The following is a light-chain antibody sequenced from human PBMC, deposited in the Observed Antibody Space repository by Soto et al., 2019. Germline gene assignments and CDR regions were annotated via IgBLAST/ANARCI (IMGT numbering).Light chain of an antibody. V-gene: IGKV4-1*01. CDR3: QQYYSTPYT. CDR1: QSVLYSSNNKNY. CDR2: WAS. J-gene: IGKJ2*01. Sequence: DIVMTQSPDSLAVSLGERATINCKSSQSVLYSSNNKNYLAWYQQKPGHPPKLLIYWASTRESGVPERFSGSGSGPDFTVTISSLQAEDVAVYYCQQYYSTPYTFGQGTKLEIK.